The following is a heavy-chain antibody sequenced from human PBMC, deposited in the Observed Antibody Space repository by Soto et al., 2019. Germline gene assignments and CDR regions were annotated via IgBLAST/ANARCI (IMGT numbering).Heavy chain of an antibody. V-gene: IGHV4-59*12. Sequence: SETLSLTCIASGGSISGDYWSWIRQPPGKGLEWIGYVSDSGSTNYNPSPKSRVTISRDTSRNHFSLILRSVTAADTAVYYCARNGFYNSKLGFDSWGQGTLVTVSS. J-gene: IGHJ5*01. CDR1: GGSISGDY. CDR2: VSDSGST. D-gene: IGHD6-13*01. CDR3: ARNGFYNSKLGFDS.